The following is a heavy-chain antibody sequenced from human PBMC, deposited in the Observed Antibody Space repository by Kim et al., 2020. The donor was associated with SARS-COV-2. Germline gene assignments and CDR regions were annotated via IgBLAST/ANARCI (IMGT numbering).Heavy chain of an antibody. V-gene: IGHV3-30*03. CDR1: GFTFINHG. D-gene: IGHD5-12*01. CDR2: ISYDGRNK. CDR3: ARGDIVAPAGF. Sequence: GGSLRLSCVTSGFTFINHGFHWVRQAPGKGLEWVAVISYDGRNKYYGDSVKGRFTISRDDSKSTVFLQMNSLRADDAAVYYCARGDIVAPAGFWGQGTLV. J-gene: IGHJ4*02.